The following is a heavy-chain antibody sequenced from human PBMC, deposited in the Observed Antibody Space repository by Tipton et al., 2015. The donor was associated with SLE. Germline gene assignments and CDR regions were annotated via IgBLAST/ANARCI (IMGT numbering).Heavy chain of an antibody. CDR2: INSGGST. D-gene: IGHD2-15*01. V-gene: IGHV3-66*01. CDR1: GFTVSYDY. Sequence: SLRLSCAASGFTVSYDYMTWVRQAPGKGLEWVSSINSGGSTHYADSVKGRFVISRDNSKKTLYLQMNSLKTEDTAVFYCATGVAVAPDYWGQGTLVTVSS. J-gene: IGHJ4*02. CDR3: ATGVAVAPDY.